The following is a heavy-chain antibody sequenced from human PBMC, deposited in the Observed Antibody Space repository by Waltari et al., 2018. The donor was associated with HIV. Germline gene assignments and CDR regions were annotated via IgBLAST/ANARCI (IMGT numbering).Heavy chain of an antibody. Sequence: QVQLVESGGGVVQPGRSLRLSCAASGFTFRNKGMLWVRQAPGKGLEWVAVIWYDGSNKYYGDSVKGRFTISRDNSKNTLYLQMNSLRAEDTAMYYCAKAEEMYYFDSSVFGAYDYWGQGALVTVSS. J-gene: IGHJ4*02. D-gene: IGHD3-22*01. V-gene: IGHV3-30*18. CDR3: AKAEEMYYFDSSVFGAYDY. CDR2: IWYDGSNK. CDR1: GFTFRNKG.